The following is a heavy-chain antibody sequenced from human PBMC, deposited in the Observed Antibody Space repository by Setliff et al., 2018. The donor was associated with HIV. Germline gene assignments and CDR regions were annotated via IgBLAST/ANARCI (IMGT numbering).Heavy chain of an antibody. CDR2: INTNSWIP. Sequence: ASVKVSCKASGYSFSRISINWVRQAPGQGLEWMGWINTNSWIPTYAQGFTGRFVFSLDTTVRTAYLEISDLRADDTGVYYCARDSSEYFDFSSGDFHYMDVWGKGTKVTVSS. J-gene: IGHJ6*03. CDR3: ARDSSEYFDFSSGDFHYMDV. D-gene: IGHD3-3*01. V-gene: IGHV7-4-1*02. CDR1: GYSFSRIS.